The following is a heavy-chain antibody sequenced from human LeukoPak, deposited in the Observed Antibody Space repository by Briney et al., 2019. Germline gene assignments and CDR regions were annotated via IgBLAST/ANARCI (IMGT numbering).Heavy chain of an antibody. J-gene: IGHJ5*02. V-gene: IGHV1-18*04. Sequence: ASVKVSCKASGYTFTSYGISWVRQAPGQGLEWMGWISAYNGNTNYAQKLQGRVTMTTDTPTSTAYMELRSLRSDDTAVYYCARDVGGGYCSGGSCYPGANWFDPWGQGTLVTVSS. D-gene: IGHD2-15*01. CDR2: ISAYNGNT. CDR3: ARDVGGGYCSGGSCYPGANWFDP. CDR1: GYTFTSYG.